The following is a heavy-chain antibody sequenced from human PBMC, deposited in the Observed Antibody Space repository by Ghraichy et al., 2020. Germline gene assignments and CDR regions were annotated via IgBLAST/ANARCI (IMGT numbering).Heavy chain of an antibody. CDR3: AKDKLLVWFGELGAIDY. Sequence: GGSLRLSCAASGFTFSSYGMHWVRQAPGKGLEWVAVISYDGSNKYYADSVKGRFTISRDNSKNTLYLQMNSLRAEDTAVYYCAKDKLLVWFGELGAIDYWGQGTLVTVSS. CDR2: ISYDGSNK. J-gene: IGHJ4*02. CDR1: GFTFSSYG. D-gene: IGHD3-10*01. V-gene: IGHV3-30*18.